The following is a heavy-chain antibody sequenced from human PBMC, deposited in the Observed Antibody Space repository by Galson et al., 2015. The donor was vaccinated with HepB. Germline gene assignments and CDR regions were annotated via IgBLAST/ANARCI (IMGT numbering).Heavy chain of an antibody. CDR3: AKYGGSGYYSTIPYHFDY. Sequence: SLRLSCAASGFTFSSYAMSWVRQAPGKGLEWVSAISGSGGSTYYADSVKGRFTISRDNSKNTLYLQMNSLRAEDTAVYYCAKYGGSGYYSTIPYHFDYWGQGTLVTVSS. D-gene: IGHD3-22*01. V-gene: IGHV3-23*01. CDR2: ISGSGGST. CDR1: GFTFSSYA. J-gene: IGHJ4*02.